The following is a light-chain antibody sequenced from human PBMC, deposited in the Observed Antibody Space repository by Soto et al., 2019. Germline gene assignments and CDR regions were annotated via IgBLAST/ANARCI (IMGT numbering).Light chain of an antibody. CDR3: QQYNSYSARLT. Sequence: DIQMTQSPSTLSGSVGDRVTITCRASQTISSWLAWYQQKPGKAPKLLIYKASTLKSGVPSRFSGSGSGTEFTLTISSLQPDDFATYYCQQYNSYSARLTFGGGTKVDIK. CDR1: QTISSW. V-gene: IGKV1-5*03. J-gene: IGKJ4*01. CDR2: KAS.